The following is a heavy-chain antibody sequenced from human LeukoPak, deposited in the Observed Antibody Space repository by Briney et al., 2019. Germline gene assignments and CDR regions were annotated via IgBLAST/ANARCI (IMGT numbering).Heavy chain of an antibody. CDR2: IYYSGST. Sequence: SETLSLTCTVSGGSISSSSYSWGWIRQPPGKGLEWIGSIYYSGSTYYNPSLNGRVTISVDTSKNQSSLKPSSVTAADTAVYYCARHRSLGYLEGGYFDYWGQGTLVTVSS. J-gene: IGHJ4*02. CDR1: GGSISSSSYS. CDR3: ARHRSLGYLEGGYFDY. V-gene: IGHV4-39*01. D-gene: IGHD2-15*01.